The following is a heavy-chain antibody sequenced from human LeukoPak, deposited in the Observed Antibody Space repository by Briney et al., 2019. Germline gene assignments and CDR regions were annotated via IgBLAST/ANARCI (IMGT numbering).Heavy chain of an antibody. CDR3: TRDAYNTGWNSDY. V-gene: IGHV3-49*04. CDR2: IRSKASGVTI. J-gene: IGHJ4*02. D-gene: IGHD6-19*01. CDR1: GFTSTDYG. Sequence: GGSLRLSCKGSGFTSTDYGTSWVRRAPGKGLEWVGCIRSKASGVTIEYAASVKGRFSIARDDSKNIAYLQTNSLKSEDTAVYYCTRDAYNTGWNSDYWGQGTLVTVSS.